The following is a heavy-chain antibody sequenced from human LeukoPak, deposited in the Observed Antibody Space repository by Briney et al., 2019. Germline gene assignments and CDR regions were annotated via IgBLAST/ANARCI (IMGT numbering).Heavy chain of an antibody. J-gene: IGHJ6*02. D-gene: IGHD7-27*01. CDR3: ARQGQLTGDLIYYYGMDV. CDR2: IYPGDSDI. V-gene: IGHV5-51*01. CDR1: GYSFTSYW. Sequence: GESLKISCKGSGYSFTSYWIGWVRQMPGKGLEWMGIIYPGDSDIRYSPSFQGQVTISADKSISTAYLQWSSLKASDTAMYYCARQGQLTGDLIYYYGMDVWGQGTTVTVSS.